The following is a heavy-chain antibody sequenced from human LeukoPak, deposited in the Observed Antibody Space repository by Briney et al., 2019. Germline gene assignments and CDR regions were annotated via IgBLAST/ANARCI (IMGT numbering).Heavy chain of an antibody. CDR2: ISRSGSSL. J-gene: IGHJ6*02. V-gene: IGHV3-11*01. CDR3: AREVVIVPDYYYYGMDV. Sequence: GGSLRLSCAASGFTFSDYYMTWIRQAPGKGLESVSHISRSGSSLYYGDSVKGRFSISRDNAKNSLYLQMNSLRVEDTAVYYCAREVVIVPDYYYYGMDVWGQGTTVTVSS. CDR1: GFTFSDYY. D-gene: IGHD2/OR15-2a*01.